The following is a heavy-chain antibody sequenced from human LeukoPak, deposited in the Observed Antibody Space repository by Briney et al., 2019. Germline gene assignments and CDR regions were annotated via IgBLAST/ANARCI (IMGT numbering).Heavy chain of an antibody. CDR3: ASRQQEYYDFWSGYYHHFDY. Sequence: SETLSLTCTVSGGSISSSSYYWGWIRQPPGKGLEWIGSIYYSGSTYYNPSLKSRVTISVDTSKNQFSLKLSSVTAADTAVYYCASRQQEYYDFWSGYYHHFDYWGQGTLVTVSS. V-gene: IGHV4-39*01. CDR2: IYYSGST. D-gene: IGHD3-3*01. CDR1: GGSISSSSYY. J-gene: IGHJ4*02.